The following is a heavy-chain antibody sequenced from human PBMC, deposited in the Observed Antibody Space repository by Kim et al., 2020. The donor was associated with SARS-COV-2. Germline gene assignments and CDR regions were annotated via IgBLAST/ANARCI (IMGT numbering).Heavy chain of an antibody. CDR1: GFTFSSYG. D-gene: IGHD6-13*01. J-gene: IGHJ1*01. CDR2: IWYDGSNK. V-gene: IGHV3-33*06. CDR3: AKDYWVYSSSWQFQH. Sequence: GGSLRLSCAASGFTFSSYGMHWVRQAPGKGLEWVAVIWYDGSNKYYADSVKGRFTISRDNSKNTLYLQMNSLRAEDTAVYYCAKDYWVYSSSWQFQHWGQGTLVTVSS.